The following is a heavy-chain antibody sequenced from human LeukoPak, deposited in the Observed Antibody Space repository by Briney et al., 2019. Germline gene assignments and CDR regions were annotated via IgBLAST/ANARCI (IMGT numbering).Heavy chain of an antibody. V-gene: IGHV3-7*01. Sequence: PGGSLRLSCAASGFPFSTYWMSWVRQAPGKGLEWVANIKQDGTEKYYVDSVKGRFTISRDNAKNSLYLQMNSLRAEDTAVYFCASGNYFDYWGQGTLVAVSS. CDR2: IKQDGTEK. J-gene: IGHJ4*02. CDR1: GFPFSTYW. CDR3: ASGNYFDY. D-gene: IGHD2-15*01.